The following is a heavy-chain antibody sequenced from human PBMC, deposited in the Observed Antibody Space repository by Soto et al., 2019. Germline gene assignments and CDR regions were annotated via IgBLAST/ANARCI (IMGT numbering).Heavy chain of an antibody. Sequence: QVQLQESGPRLVKPSQTLSLTCSVSGGSISSDEYYWSWIRQSPGKGLEWIGYIHYSGSTSYKPALKSRLTMSVDTSKKQFSRNLSSVTAADTAVYYCARAGSEDYYGLDVWGQGTTVTVSS. CDR3: ARAGSEDYYGLDV. V-gene: IGHV4-30-4*01. J-gene: IGHJ6*02. CDR1: GGSISSDEYY. CDR2: IHYSGST. D-gene: IGHD6-6*01.